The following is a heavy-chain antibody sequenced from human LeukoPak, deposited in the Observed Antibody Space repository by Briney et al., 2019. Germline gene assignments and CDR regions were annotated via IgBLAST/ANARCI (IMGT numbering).Heavy chain of an antibody. CDR2: INLNSGGT. D-gene: IGHD6-13*01. J-gene: IGHJ4*02. CDR1: GYTFTGYY. V-gene: IGHV1-2*02. Sequence: ASVTVSCKASGYTFTGYYMHWVRQAPGQGLEWMGWINLNSGGTNFAQNFQGRVTMTRDTSISTAYMELSSLRSDDTAVYYCARDSYSSSWHGSDYWGQGTLVTVSS. CDR3: ARDSYSSSWHGSDY.